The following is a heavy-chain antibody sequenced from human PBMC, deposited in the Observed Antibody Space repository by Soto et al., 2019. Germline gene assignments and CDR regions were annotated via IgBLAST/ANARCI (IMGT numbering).Heavy chain of an antibody. Sequence: EVQLLESGGGLVQPGGSLRLSCAASGFTFSNFAMSWVRQAPGKGLEWVSAICDAGDKAYHADSVKGRFTISRDNSKNTLYLQMNSLGAEDTAVYYCAKSMKSVTTYLDYWGQGALVTVSS. CDR2: ICDAGDKA. D-gene: IGHD4-17*01. CDR1: GFTFSNFA. J-gene: IGHJ4*02. CDR3: AKSMKSVTTYLDY. V-gene: IGHV3-23*01.